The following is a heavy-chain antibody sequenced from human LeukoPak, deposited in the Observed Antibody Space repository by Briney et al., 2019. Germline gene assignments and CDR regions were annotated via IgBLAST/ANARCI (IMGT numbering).Heavy chain of an antibody. CDR2: IIPIFGTA. J-gene: IGHJ6*02. V-gene: IGHV1-69*13. CDR3: ARSTLPYDGLPYGMDV. CDR1: GGTFSSYA. Sequence: SVKVSCKASGGTFSSYAISWVRQAPGQGLEWMGGIIPIFGTANYAQKFQGRVTITADESTSTAYMELSSLRSEDTAVYYCARSTLPYDGLPYGMDVWGQGTTVTVSS. D-gene: IGHD2-8*01.